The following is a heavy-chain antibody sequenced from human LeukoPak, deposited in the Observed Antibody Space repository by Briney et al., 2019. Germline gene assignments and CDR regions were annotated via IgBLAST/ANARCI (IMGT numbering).Heavy chain of an antibody. CDR1: GYTFTGYY. CDR3: ARDRQLGF. J-gene: IGHJ4*02. V-gene: IGHV1-2*02. D-gene: IGHD6-6*01. Sequence: GASVKVSCKASGYTFTGYYIHWVRQAPGQGLEWMGRIYPNSGGTNYAQTFQGRVTMTRDTSISTAYMELSRLRSDDTAVYYCARDRQLGFWGQGTLVTVSS. CDR2: IYPNSGGT.